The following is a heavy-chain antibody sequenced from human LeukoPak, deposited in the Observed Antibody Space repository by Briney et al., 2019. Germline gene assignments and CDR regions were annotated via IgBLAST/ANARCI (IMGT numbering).Heavy chain of an antibody. CDR1: GFTFSSYS. CDR2: ISRSSSYI. Sequence: WGSLTLSCAASGFTFSSYSWNWVRQAPGKGLEWMSSISRSSSYIYYADSVKGRFTISRDNANNSLYLQMNSLRGEDTAVYYCASFLTTVTPSPKNYYYYGMDVWGQGTTVTVSS. D-gene: IGHD4-17*01. V-gene: IGHV3-21*01. J-gene: IGHJ6*02. CDR3: ASFLTTVTPSPKNYYYYGMDV.